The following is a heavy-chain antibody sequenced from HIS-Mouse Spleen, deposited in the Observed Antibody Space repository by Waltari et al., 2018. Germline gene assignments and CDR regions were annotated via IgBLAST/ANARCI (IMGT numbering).Heavy chain of an antibody. Sequence: QVQLVQSGAEVKKPGASVKVSCKASGYTFTGYYMHWVRQAPGQGLEWMGRINPSRGGTNDAPKFQGRVTMTRDTSISTAYMELSRLRSDDTAVYYCARDPGRYFDYWGQGTLVTVSS. V-gene: IGHV1-2*02. J-gene: IGHJ4*02. CDR2: INPSRGGT. CDR3: ARDPGRYFDY. D-gene: IGHD3-10*01. CDR1: GYTFTGYY.